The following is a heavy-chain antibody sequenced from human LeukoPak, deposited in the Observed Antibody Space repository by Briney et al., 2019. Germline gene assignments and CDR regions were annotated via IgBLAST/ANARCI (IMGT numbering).Heavy chain of an antibody. CDR1: GGSISSSGYY. CDR2: VYYSGNT. J-gene: IGHJ4*02. D-gene: IGHD3-22*01. CDR3: ARTTGRGSVDPGTSGYVDS. V-gene: IGHV4-39*02. Sequence: SETLSLTCTVFGGSISSSGYYWDWIRQPPGQGLEWIGSVYYSGNTYYKSSLESRVTISVDTSNNRFSLKLNSVTAADTGTYYCARTTGRGSVDPGTSGYVDSWGQGSLVTVSS.